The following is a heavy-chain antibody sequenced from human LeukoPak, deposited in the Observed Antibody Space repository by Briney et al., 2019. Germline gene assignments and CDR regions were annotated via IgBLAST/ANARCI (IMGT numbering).Heavy chain of an antibody. J-gene: IGHJ4*02. CDR3: AKRGVVIRVILVGFHKEAYYFDS. CDR1: GITLSNYG. V-gene: IGHV3-23*01. CDR2: ISGSGGGT. Sequence: GGSLRLSCAVSGITLSNYGMSWVCQAPGKGLEWVAGISGSGGGTNYADSVKGRFTISRDNYKNTLYLQMNSLGAEDTAVYFCAKRGVVIRVILVGFHKEAYYFDSWGQGALVTVSS. D-gene: IGHD3-22*01.